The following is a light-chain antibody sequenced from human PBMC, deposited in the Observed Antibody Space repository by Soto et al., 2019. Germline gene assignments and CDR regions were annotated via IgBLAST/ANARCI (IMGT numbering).Light chain of an antibody. Sequence: EIVLTQSPGTLSLSPGERATLSCRASQSVSSSYLAWYQQKPGQAPRLLIYGASSRATGIPDRFSGNGSGTDFTLTISRLEPEDFAVYYCQQYGSSPKYTFGQGTKLEIK. CDR2: GAS. CDR3: QQYGSSPKYT. CDR1: QSVSSSY. J-gene: IGKJ2*01. V-gene: IGKV3-20*01.